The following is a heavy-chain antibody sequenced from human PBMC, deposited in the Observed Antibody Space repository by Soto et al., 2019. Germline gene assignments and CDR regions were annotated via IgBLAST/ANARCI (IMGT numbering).Heavy chain of an antibody. Sequence: GASVKVSCKASGGTFSSYAISWVRQAPGQGLEWMGGIIPIFGTANYAQKFQGRVTITADESTSTAYMELSSLRSEDTAVYYCARGDPYYYDSSGYAYWFDPWGQGTPVTVSS. D-gene: IGHD3-22*01. CDR1: GGTFSSYA. CDR3: ARGDPYYYDSSGYAYWFDP. V-gene: IGHV1-69*13. CDR2: IIPIFGTA. J-gene: IGHJ5*02.